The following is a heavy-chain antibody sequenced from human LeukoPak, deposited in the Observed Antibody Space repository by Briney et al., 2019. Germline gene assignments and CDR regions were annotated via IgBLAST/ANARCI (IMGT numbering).Heavy chain of an antibody. CDR2: INHSGST. Sequence: SETLSLTCAVYGGSFSGYYWSWIRQPPGKGLEWIGEINHSGSTNYNPSLKSRVTISVDTSKNQFSLKLSSVTAADTAVYYCARGGSDWNDRATQGGYDAFGIWGQGTMVTVSS. CDR1: GGSFSGYY. D-gene: IGHD1-1*01. CDR3: ARGGSDWNDRATQGGYDAFGI. V-gene: IGHV4-34*01. J-gene: IGHJ3*02.